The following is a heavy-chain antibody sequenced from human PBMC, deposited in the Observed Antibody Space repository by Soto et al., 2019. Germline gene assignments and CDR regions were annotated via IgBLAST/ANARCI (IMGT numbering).Heavy chain of an antibody. Sequence: SETLSLTCTVSGGSISSYYWSWIRQPPGKGLEWIGFIYNSGSTYCNSSLKSRVTISVDRSKNHFFLNLTSVTAADTAVYYCATYRKFFQIWGQGTKVTVSS. CDR1: GGSISSYY. CDR3: ATYRKFFQI. CDR2: IYNSGST. J-gene: IGHJ3*02. V-gene: IGHV4-59*04.